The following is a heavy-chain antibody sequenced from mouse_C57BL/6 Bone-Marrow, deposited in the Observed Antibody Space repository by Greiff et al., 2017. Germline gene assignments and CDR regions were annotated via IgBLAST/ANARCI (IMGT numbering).Heavy chain of an antibody. CDR3: ARKLWYFDY. CDR1: GYTFTSYW. V-gene: IGHV1-50*01. J-gene: IGHJ2*01. Sequence: QVQLQQPGAELVKPGASVKLSCKASGYTFTSYWMQWVKQRPGQGLEWIGEIDPSDSYTNYNQKFKGKATLTVDTSSSTAYMQLSSLTSEDSAVYYCARKLWYFDYWGQGTTLTVSS. CDR2: IDPSDSYT. D-gene: IGHD2-1*01.